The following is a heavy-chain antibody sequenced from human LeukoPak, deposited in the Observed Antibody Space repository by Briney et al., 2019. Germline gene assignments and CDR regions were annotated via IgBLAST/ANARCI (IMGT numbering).Heavy chain of an antibody. Sequence: SETLSLTCTVSGVSVTSYYWSWIRQPPGKGLEWIGYISYSGSNNYNPSLKSRVTISVDTSKNQFSLKLSSVTAADTAVYYCARHPDYGGNFDSWGQGTLVTVSS. J-gene: IGHJ4*02. CDR3: ARHPDYGGNFDS. CDR2: ISYSGSN. CDR1: GVSVTSYY. D-gene: IGHD4-23*01. V-gene: IGHV4-59*08.